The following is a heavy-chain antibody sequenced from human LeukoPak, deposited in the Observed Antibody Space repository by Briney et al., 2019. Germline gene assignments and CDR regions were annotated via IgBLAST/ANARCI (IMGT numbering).Heavy chain of an antibody. V-gene: IGHV2-5*02. CDR2: IYWDDDK. CDR1: GFSLSTSGVG. D-gene: IGHD5-24*01. Sequence: SGPTLVKPTQTLTLTCTFSGFSLSTSGVGVGWIRQPPGKALEWLALIYWDDDKRYSPSLKSRLTITKDTSKNQVVLTMTNMDPVDTATYYCAHLGGYPLLRPGYNMGNWFDPWGQGTLVTASS. J-gene: IGHJ5*02. CDR3: AHLGGYPLLRPGYNMGNWFDP.